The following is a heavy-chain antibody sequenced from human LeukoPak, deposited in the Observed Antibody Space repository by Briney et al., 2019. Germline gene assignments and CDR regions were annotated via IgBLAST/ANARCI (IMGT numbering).Heavy chain of an antibody. CDR2: INHSGST. V-gene: IGHV4-34*01. CDR3: ARGRYGGRHPIDY. J-gene: IGHJ4*02. D-gene: IGHD4-23*01. Sequence: SETLSLTCAVYGGSFSGYYWSWIRQPPGKGLEWIGEINHSGSTNYNPSLKSRVTISVDTSKNQFSLKLSSVTAADTAVYYCARGRYGGRHPIDYGGQGTLVTVSS. CDR1: GGSFSGYY.